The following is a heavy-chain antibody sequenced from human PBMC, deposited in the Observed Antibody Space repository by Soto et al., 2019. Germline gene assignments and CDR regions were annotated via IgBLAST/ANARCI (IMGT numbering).Heavy chain of an antibody. CDR3: AKGDPYDFWSGYFG. V-gene: IGHV3-23*01. D-gene: IGHD3-3*01. J-gene: IGHJ4*02. CDR1: GFTFSSYA. Sequence: EVQLLESGGGLVQPGGSLRLSCAAYGFTFSSYAMSWVRQAPGKGLEWVSAISGSGGSTYYADSVKGRFTISRDNSKNTRYLQMNSLRAEDTAVYYCAKGDPYDFWSGYFGWGQGTLVTVSS. CDR2: ISGSGGST.